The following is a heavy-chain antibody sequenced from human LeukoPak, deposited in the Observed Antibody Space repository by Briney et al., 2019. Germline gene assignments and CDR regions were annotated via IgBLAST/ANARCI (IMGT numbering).Heavy chain of an antibody. D-gene: IGHD6-13*01. CDR1: GYTFTIYY. CDR3: ARDSSSNSVDY. Sequence: ASVKVSCKASGYTFTIYYMHWVRQAPGQGLEWMGIINPSGGSTTSAQKFQGRVTMTRDTSTNTVYMELSSLRSEDTAVYYCARDSSSNSVDYWGQGTLVTVSP. V-gene: IGHV1-46*01. J-gene: IGHJ4*02. CDR2: INPSGGST.